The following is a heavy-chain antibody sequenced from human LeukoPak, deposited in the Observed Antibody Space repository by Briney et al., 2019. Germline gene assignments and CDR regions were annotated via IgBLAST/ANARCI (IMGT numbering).Heavy chain of an antibody. V-gene: IGHV3-7*03. J-gene: IGHJ6*02. CDR1: GFALSSHW. CDR3: ARNNGMDV. CDR2: VNRDGSET. Sequence: GGSLRLSCAASGFALSSHWMTWVRQVPGRGPEWVANVNRDGSETYYLDSVKGRFTISKDNAKNSLYLQMNSLRAADTALYHCARNNGMDVWGQGTPVIVSS.